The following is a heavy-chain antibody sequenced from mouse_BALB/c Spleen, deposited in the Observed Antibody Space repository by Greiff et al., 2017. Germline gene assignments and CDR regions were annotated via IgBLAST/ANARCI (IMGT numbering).Heavy chain of an antibody. Sequence: QVHVKQSGAELVRPGASVTLSCKASGYTFTDYEMHWVKQTPVHGLEWIGAIDPETGGTAYNQKFKGKATLTADKSSSTAYMELRSLTSEDSAVYYCTRLGDYGSSFAWFAYWGQGTLVTVSA. V-gene: IGHV1-15*01. J-gene: IGHJ3*01. CDR1: GYTFTDYE. CDR3: TRLGDYGSSFAWFAY. CDR2: IDPETGGT. D-gene: IGHD1-1*01.